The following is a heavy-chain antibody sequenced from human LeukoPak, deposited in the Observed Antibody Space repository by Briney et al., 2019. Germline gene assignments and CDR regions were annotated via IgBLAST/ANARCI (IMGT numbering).Heavy chain of an antibody. V-gene: IGHV3-74*01. Sequence: GGSLRLSCAASGFTFSSYWMHWVRQAPGKGLVWVSRINSDGSSTSYADSVKGRFTISRDNAKNTLYLQMNSPRAEDTAVYYCARDFFPTPTGYSCSWSAFDYWGQGTLVTVSS. D-gene: IGHD6-13*01. CDR1: GFTFSSYW. CDR2: INSDGSST. CDR3: ARDFFPTPTGYSCSWSAFDY. J-gene: IGHJ4*02.